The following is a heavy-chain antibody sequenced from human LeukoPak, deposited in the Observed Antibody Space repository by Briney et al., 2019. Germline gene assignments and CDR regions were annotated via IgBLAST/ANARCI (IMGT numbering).Heavy chain of an antibody. CDR2: INHNSGGT. Sequence: ASVKVSCKASGYTFTGYYMQWVRQAPGQGLEWMGRINHNSGGTDYAQNFQGRVTMTRDTSISTVYMELSSLKSNDTAVYYCARQGSLGTWFDPWGQGTLVTVSS. CDR3: ARQGSLGTWFDP. CDR1: GYTFTGYY. D-gene: IGHD7-27*01. V-gene: IGHV1-2*06. J-gene: IGHJ5*02.